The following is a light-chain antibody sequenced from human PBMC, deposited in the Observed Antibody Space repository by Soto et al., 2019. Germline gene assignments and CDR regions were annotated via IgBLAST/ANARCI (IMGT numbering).Light chain of an antibody. CDR2: SSS. V-gene: IGKV1-39*01. CDR3: LQTFSTHIT. J-gene: IGKJ4*01. Sequence: DIQMTQSPSSLSASAGDTVTITCRASQNIADYLSWYQQKPGKAPKLLMSSSSIPHDGVSSRFSGDGSGTAFTLTITGLQPEDFATYYCLQTFSTHITFGGGTTVEVK. CDR1: QNIADY.